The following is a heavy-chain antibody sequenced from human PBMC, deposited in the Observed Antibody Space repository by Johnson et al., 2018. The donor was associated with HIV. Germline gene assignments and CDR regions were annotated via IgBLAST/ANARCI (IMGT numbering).Heavy chain of an antibody. V-gene: IGHV3-13*01. CDR1: GFTFSSYD. Sequence: VQLVESGGGLVQPGGSLRLSCAASGFTFSSYDMHWVRQATGKGLEWVSAIGTAGDTYYPGYVKGRFTISRENAKNSLYLQMNSLRAGDTAVYYCARQVYCSSTSCSSAFDIWGQGTVVTVSS. D-gene: IGHD2-2*01. J-gene: IGHJ3*02. CDR3: ARQVYCSSTSCSSAFDI. CDR2: IGTAGDT.